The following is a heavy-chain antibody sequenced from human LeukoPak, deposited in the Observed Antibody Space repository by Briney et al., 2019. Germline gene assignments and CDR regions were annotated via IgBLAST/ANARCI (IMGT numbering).Heavy chain of an antibody. D-gene: IGHD5-24*01. CDR1: GFTFSSYW. CDR3: ARAPTGWLQSGGGY. V-gene: IGHV3-74*01. CDR2: INSDGSST. J-gene: IGHJ4*02. Sequence: GGSLRLSCAASGFTFSSYWMHWVRQAPGKGLVWVSRINSDGSSTSYADSVKGRFTMSRDNAKNTLYLQINSLRAEDTAVYYCARAPTGWLQSGGGYWGQGTLVTVSS.